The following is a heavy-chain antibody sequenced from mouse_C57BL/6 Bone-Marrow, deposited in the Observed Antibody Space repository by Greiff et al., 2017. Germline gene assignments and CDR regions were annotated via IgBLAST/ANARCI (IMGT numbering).Heavy chain of an antibody. V-gene: IGHV1-81*01. J-gene: IGHJ2*01. CDR3: ARGEIYYYGSLYYFDY. CDR1: GYTFTSYG. D-gene: IGHD1-1*01. CDR2: IYPRSGNT. Sequence: VKLVESGAELARPGASVKLSCKASGYTFTSYGISWVKQRTGQGLEWIGEIYPRSGNTYYNEKFKGKATLTADKSSSTAYMELRSLTSEDSAVYFCARGEIYYYGSLYYFDYWGQGTTLTVSS.